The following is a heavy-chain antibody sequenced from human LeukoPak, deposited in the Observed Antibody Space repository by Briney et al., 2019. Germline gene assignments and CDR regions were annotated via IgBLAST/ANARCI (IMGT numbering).Heavy chain of an antibody. CDR2: IIPILGIA. CDR1: GYTLTELS. V-gene: IGHV1-69*02. Sequence: GASVKVSCKVSGYTLTELSMHWVRQAPGQGLEWMGRIIPILGIANYAQKFQGRVTVTADKSTSTAYMELSSLRSEDAAVYYCASNPYGSEPSFDPWGQGTLVTVSS. D-gene: IGHD3-10*01. J-gene: IGHJ5*02. CDR3: ASNPYGSEPSFDP.